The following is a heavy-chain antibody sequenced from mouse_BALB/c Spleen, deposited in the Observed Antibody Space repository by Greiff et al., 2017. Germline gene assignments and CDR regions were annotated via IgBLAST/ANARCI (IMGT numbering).Heavy chain of an antibody. CDR3: ARHGDAMDY. CDR1: GFTFSSYT. CDR2: ISNGGGST. J-gene: IGHJ4*01. Sequence: EVKLVESGGGLVQPGGSLKLSCAASGFTFSSYTMSWVRQTPEKRLEWVAYISNGGGSTYYPDTVKGRFTISRDNAKNTLYLQMSSLKSEDTAMYFCARHGDAMDYWGQGTSVTVSS. V-gene: IGHV5-12-2*01.